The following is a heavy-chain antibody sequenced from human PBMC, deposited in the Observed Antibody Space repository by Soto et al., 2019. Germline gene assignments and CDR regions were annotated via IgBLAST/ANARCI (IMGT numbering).Heavy chain of an antibody. J-gene: IGHJ3*02. V-gene: IGHV3-NL1*01. Sequence: GSLRLVCAPSVFTLSQYHVPGVPGARGEGVEGVSRIKSWGGNIYCTDSEKRLFTIYRQNYKITLYLQVNSVRAEDTAVYYCARGTRPWRVLQAYDIWGQRTMVTVSS. CDR1: VFTLSQYH. CDR2: IKSWGGNI. CDR3: ARGTRPWRVLQAYDI. D-gene: IGHD6-19*01.